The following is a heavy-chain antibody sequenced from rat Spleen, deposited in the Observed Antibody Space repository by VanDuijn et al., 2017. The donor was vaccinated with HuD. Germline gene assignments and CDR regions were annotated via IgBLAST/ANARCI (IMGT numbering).Heavy chain of an antibody. V-gene: IGHV3-1*01. CDR1: GYSITSNY. Sequence: EVQLQESGPGLVKPSQSLSLTCSVTGYSITSNYWGWIRKFPGNKMEWMGYISYSGSTSYNPSLKSRISITRDTSKNQFFLQLTSVIIEDTATYYCARLSYYGYNYFDYWGQGVMVTVSS. J-gene: IGHJ2*01. CDR3: ARLSYYGYNYFDY. CDR2: ISYSGST. D-gene: IGHD1-7*01.